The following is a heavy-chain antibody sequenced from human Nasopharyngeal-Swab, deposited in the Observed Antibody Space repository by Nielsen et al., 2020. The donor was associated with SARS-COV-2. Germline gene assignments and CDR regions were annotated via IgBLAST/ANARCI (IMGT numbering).Heavy chain of an antibody. V-gene: IGHV3-33*05. CDR2: ISYDGSNK. D-gene: IGHD3-10*01. CDR3: AGNMVRGVIFVRGFDP. J-gene: IGHJ5*02. CDR1: GFTFSSYG. Sequence: GALRLSCAASGFTFSSYGMHWVRQAQGKGLEWVAVISYDGSNKYYADSVKGRFTISRDNSKNTLYLQMNSLRAEDTAVYYCAGNMVRGVIFVRGFDPWGQGTLVTVSS.